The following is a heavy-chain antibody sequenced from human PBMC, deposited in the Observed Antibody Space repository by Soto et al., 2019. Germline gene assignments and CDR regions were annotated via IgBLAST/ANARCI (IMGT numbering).Heavy chain of an antibody. CDR3: SRDKAYSSGWYPYY. Sequence: SVKVSCKASGGTFRSNSISWVRQAPGQGLEWMGGIIPLFGTANYAPKFQGRVTITVDESTSTAYMELSSLRLDDTALYYCSRDKAYSSGWYPYYWGQGDLVTVSS. V-gene: IGHV1-69*13. CDR1: GGTFRSNS. J-gene: IGHJ4*02. D-gene: IGHD6-19*01. CDR2: IIPLFGTA.